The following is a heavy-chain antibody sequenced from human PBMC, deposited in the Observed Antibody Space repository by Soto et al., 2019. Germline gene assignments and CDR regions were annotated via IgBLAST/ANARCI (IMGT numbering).Heavy chain of an antibody. CDR3: ASGAIYSSSDAFDI. Sequence: GGSLRLSCAASGFTFSSYGMHWVRQAPGKGLEWVAVISYDGSNRYYADSVKGRFTISRDNSKNSLYLQMNSLRAEDTAVYYCASGAIYSSSDAFDIWGQGTMVTVSS. V-gene: IGHV3-30*03. CDR2: ISYDGSNR. CDR1: GFTFSSYG. D-gene: IGHD6-6*01. J-gene: IGHJ3*02.